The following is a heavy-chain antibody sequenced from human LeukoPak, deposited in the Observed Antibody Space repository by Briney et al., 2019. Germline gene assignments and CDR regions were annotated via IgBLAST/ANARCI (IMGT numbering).Heavy chain of an antibody. V-gene: IGHV4-39*02. CDR3: ARDPPAPPGIQLWGYYMDV. CDR2: IYYSGST. J-gene: IGHJ6*03. D-gene: IGHD5-18*01. CDR1: GGSISSSSYY. Sequence: SSETLSLTCTVSGGSISSSSYYWGWIRQPPGKGLEWIGSIYYSGSTYYNPSLKSRVTISVDTSKNQFSLKLSSVTAADTAVYYCARDPPAPPGIQLWGYYMDVWGKGTTVTVSS.